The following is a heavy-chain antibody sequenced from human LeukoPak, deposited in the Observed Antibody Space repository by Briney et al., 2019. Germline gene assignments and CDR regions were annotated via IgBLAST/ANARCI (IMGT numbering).Heavy chain of an antibody. CDR2: ISDDGSYK. D-gene: IGHD6-13*01. CDR3: AKDRDTTSSGTFDY. CDR1: GFTFRNYG. J-gene: IGHJ4*02. V-gene: IGHV3-30*18. Sequence: GRSLRLSCAASGFTFRNYGMHCVRQAPGKGLEWVAVISDDGSYKNYADSVKGRFTISRDNSNNTLYLQMNGLRAEDTAVYYCAKDRDTTSSGTFDYWGQGTLVTVSS.